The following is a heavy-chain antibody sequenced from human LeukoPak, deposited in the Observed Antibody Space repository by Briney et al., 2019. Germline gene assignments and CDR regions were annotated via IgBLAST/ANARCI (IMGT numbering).Heavy chain of an antibody. Sequence: GGSLRLSCAASGFTFSLYSMTWARQAPGKGLEWVSSISRSSRDIYYVDSVRGRFTISRDNAKNALSLQMNSLRAEDTAVYYCARRYSTSWAHDDWGQGTLVTVSS. CDR2: ISRSSRDI. CDR3: ARRYSTSWAHDD. V-gene: IGHV3-21*01. CDR1: GFTFSLYS. J-gene: IGHJ4*02. D-gene: IGHD6-13*01.